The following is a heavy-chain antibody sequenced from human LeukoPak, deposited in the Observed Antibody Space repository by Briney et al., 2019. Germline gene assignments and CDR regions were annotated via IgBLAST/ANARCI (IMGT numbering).Heavy chain of an antibody. CDR1: GGTFSSYA. Sequence: SVKVSCTASGGTFSSYAISWVRQAPGQGLEWMGRIIPILGIANYAQKFQGRVTITADKSTSTAYMELSSLRSEDTAVYYCASFDVLTGCPYFDYWGQGTLVTVSS. CDR3: ASFDVLTGCPYFDY. D-gene: IGHD3-9*01. V-gene: IGHV1-69*04. J-gene: IGHJ4*02. CDR2: IIPILGIA.